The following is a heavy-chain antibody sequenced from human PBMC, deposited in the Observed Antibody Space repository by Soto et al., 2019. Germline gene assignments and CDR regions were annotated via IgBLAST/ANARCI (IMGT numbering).Heavy chain of an antibody. D-gene: IGHD3-10*01. CDR3: TRLKGSGSYYYGMDV. Sequence: GGSLRLSCAASGFTFSGSAMHWVRQASGKGLEWVGRIRSKANSYATAYAASVKGRFTISRDDSKNTAYLQMNSLKTEDTAVYYCTRLKGSGSYYYGMDVWAQGTTVTVSS. V-gene: IGHV3-73*01. CDR2: IRSKANSYAT. J-gene: IGHJ6*02. CDR1: GFTFSGSA.